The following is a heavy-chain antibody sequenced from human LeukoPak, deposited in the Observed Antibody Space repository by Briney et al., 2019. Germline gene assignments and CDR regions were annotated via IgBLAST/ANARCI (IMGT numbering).Heavy chain of an antibody. Sequence: PSETLSLTCTVSGGSIRRSNYYWGWIRQPPGKGLEWIGTIYYSGSTYYNPSLKSRVTISVDTSKNQFSLKLSSVTAADTAVYYCARHVVTADPYYFDYWGQGTLATVSS. CDR2: IYYSGST. CDR1: GGSIRRSNYY. J-gene: IGHJ4*02. CDR3: ARHVVTADPYYFDY. V-gene: IGHV4-39*01. D-gene: IGHD2-21*02.